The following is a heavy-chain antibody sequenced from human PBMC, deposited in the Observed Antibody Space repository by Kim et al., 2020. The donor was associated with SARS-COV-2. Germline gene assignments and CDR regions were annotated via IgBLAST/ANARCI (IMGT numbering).Heavy chain of an antibody. V-gene: IGHV3-48*03. D-gene: IGHD3-9*01. CDR1: GFTFSSYE. CDR2: ISSSGSTI. CDR3: ARCGILTGPNYYYYYGMDV. Sequence: GGSLRLSCAASGFTFSSYEMNWVRQAPGKGLEWVSYISSSGSTIYYADSVKGRFTISRDNAKNSLYLQMNSLRAEDTAVYYCARCGILTGPNYYYYYGMDVWGQGTTVTVSS. J-gene: IGHJ6*02.